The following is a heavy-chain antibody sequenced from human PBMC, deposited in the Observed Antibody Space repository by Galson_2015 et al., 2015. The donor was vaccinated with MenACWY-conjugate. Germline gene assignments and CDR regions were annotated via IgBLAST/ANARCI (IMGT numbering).Heavy chain of an antibody. V-gene: IGHV3-7*03. Sequence: SLRLSCAASGFTLGTYWMNWVRQAPGKGLEWVANINQDGSGENYVDSVRGRFTISRDNAKNSLYLQMDSLRAEDTAVYYCARVGLLLWFGDSWGQGTLVTVSS. J-gene: IGHJ4*02. CDR3: ARVGLLLWFGDS. CDR2: INQDGSGE. D-gene: IGHD3-10*01. CDR1: GFTLGTYW.